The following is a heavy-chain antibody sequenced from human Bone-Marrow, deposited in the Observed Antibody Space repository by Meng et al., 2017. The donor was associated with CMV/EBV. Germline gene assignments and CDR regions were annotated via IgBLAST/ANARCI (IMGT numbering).Heavy chain of an antibody. Sequence: LSLTCAASGFTFSSYEMNWVRQAPGKGLEWVSYISSSGSTIYYADSVKGRFTISRDNAKNSLYLQMNSLRAEDTAVYYCARRGALRDYYYGMDVWGQGTTVTVSS. CDR1: GFTFSSYE. V-gene: IGHV3-48*03. CDR3: ARRGALRDYYYGMDV. J-gene: IGHJ6*02. CDR2: ISSSGSTI. D-gene: IGHD1-26*01.